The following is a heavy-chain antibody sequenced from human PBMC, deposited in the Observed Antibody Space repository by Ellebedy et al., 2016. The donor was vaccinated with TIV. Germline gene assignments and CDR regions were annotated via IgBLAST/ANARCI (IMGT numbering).Heavy chain of an antibody. CDR1: GFTFSSYS. CDR2: IASSSSTI. J-gene: IGHJ4*02. Sequence: GESLKISXGASGFTFSSYSMNWLRQAPGKGLEWVSYIASSSSTIYYADSVKGRFTISRDNARSSLYLQLSSLGAEDTAVYYCARGRYNWNDAGYFDSWGQGTLVTVSS. D-gene: IGHD1-1*01. V-gene: IGHV3-48*04. CDR3: ARGRYNWNDAGYFDS.